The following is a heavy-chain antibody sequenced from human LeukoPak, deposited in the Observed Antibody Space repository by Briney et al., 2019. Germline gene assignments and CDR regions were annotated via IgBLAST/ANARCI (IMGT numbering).Heavy chain of an antibody. CDR1: GFTFSSDS. V-gene: IGHV3-48*04. D-gene: IGHD3-22*01. J-gene: IGHJ4*02. Sequence: TGGSLRLSCAASGFTFSSDSMNWVRQAPGKGLEWISYISSSSSTIYYADSVKGRFTISRDNAKNSLYLQMNSLRAEDTAVYYCARERYYYDSSGSYYPDFDYWGQGTLVTVSS. CDR2: ISSSSSTI. CDR3: ARERYYYDSSGSYYPDFDY.